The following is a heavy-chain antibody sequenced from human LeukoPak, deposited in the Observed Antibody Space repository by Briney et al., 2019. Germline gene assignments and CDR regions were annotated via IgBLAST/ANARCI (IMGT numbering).Heavy chain of an antibody. CDR3: ATSARTYIGSSLDY. Sequence: PPGGSXRLSCAASGFTFSTYWMHWVGHDPGKGVVWGARISSDASITSYANPVKGRFTISRDNAKNTLYLQMNSLRAEDTALYYCATSARTYIGSSLDYWGQGTLVTVSS. V-gene: IGHV3-74*01. CDR1: GFTFSTYW. CDR2: ISSDASIT. J-gene: IGHJ4*02. D-gene: IGHD2-15*01.